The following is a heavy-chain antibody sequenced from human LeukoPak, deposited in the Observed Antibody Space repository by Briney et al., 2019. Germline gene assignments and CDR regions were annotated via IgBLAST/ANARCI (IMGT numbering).Heavy chain of an antibody. CDR2: INPNSGDT. CDR3: ARDYCGGDCFPDY. D-gene: IGHD2-21*02. J-gene: IGHJ4*02. V-gene: IGHV1-2*06. Sequence: ASVTVSCKASGYTLTGYYVHWVRQAPGQGLEWMGRINPNSGDTNYAQKFQGRVTMTRDTSISTAYMELSRLRSDDTAVYYCARDYCGGDCFPDYWGQGTLVTVSS. CDR1: GYTLTGYY.